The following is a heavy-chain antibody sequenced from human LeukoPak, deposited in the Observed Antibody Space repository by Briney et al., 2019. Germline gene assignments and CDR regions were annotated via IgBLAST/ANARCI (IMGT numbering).Heavy chain of an antibody. Sequence: GGSLRLSCAASGFTFSSYAMSWVRQAPGKGLEWVSGISGSGGSTYYADSVKGRFTISRDNSKSTLYLQMNSLRAEDTAVYYCAKSSGWRPDWFDPWGQGTLVTVSS. CDR3: AKSSGWRPDWFDP. CDR1: GFTFSSYA. CDR2: ISGSGGST. J-gene: IGHJ5*02. V-gene: IGHV3-23*01. D-gene: IGHD6-19*01.